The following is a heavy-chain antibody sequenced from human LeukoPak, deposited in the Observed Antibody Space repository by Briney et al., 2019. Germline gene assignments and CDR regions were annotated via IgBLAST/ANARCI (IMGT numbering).Heavy chain of an antibody. CDR1: GGSSSGYY. V-gene: IGHV4-34*01. D-gene: IGHD5-24*01. CDR2: INHSGST. Sequence: SETLSLTCAVYGGSSSGYYWSWIRQPPGKGLEWIGEINHSGSTNYNPSLKSRVTISVDTSKNQFSLKLSSVTAADTAVYYCARGRRWLQPYYYYYMDVWGKGTTVTVSS. J-gene: IGHJ6*03. CDR3: ARGRRWLQPYYYYYMDV.